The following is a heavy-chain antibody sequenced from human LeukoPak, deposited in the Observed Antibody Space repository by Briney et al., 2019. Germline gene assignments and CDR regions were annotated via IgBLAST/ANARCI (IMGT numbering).Heavy chain of an antibody. CDR1: GGSISSSNW. V-gene: IGHV4-4*02. J-gene: IGHJ4*02. Sequence: SETLSLTCAVSGGSISSSNWWSGVRQPPGKRLEWIWEIYHSGSTNYNPSLRSRVTISVDKAKNQFSLKLSSVTAADTAVYYCARYYYDSSGYSYQGDYWGQGTLVTVSS. CDR3: ARYYYDSSGYSYQGDY. D-gene: IGHD3-22*01. CDR2: IYHSGST.